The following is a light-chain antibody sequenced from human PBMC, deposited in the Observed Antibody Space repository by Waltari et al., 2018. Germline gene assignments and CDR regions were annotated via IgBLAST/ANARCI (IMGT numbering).Light chain of an antibody. Sequence: DIQMTQSPSTLSASVGDRVTITCRASQNVRTYLAWYQHKSGKAPKLLIYKASTLEVGVPSRFSGSGSGTEFTLTIASLQPDDFGTYYCQQYKNYPWTFGQGTEVDVK. CDR2: KAS. V-gene: IGKV1-5*03. CDR1: QNVRTY. J-gene: IGKJ1*01. CDR3: QQYKNYPWT.